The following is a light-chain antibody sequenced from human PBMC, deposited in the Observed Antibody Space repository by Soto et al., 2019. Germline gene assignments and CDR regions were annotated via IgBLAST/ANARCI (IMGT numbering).Light chain of an antibody. J-gene: IGLJ1*01. CDR3: QSHDSSLSTYV. CDR1: SSNIGAGYD. CDR2: GHT. V-gene: IGLV1-40*01. Sequence: VLTRPPSVSGAPGQRVTISCTGSSSNIGAGYDVHWYQQLPGTAPKLLIYGHTNRPSGVPDRFSGSKSGTSASLAITGLQAEDEADYFCQSHDSSLSTYVFGTGTKVTVL.